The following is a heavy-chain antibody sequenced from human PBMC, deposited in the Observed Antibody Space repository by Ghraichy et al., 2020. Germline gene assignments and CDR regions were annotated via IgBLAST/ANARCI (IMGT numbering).Heavy chain of an antibody. Sequence: SETLSLTCAVYGGSFSGYYWSWIRQPPGKGLEWIGEINHSGSTNYNPSLKSRVTISVDTSKNQFSLKLSSVTAADTAVYYCARGTGPALAPGEDIVVVPAAWTLNWFDPWGQGTLVTVSS. CDR1: GGSFSGYY. D-gene: IGHD2-2*01. J-gene: IGHJ5*02. CDR3: ARGTGPALAPGEDIVVVPAAWTLNWFDP. CDR2: INHSGST. V-gene: IGHV4-34*01.